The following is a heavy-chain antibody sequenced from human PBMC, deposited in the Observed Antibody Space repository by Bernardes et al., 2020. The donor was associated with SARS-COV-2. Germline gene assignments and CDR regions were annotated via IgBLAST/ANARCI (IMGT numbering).Heavy chain of an antibody. CDR3: AKDRCGGDCSVLDF. Sequence: SLRLSCAASGFTFSRHGMHWVRQAPGKGLEWVALISFDASTKYYADSVRGRFTISRDNSQNTLYLQMNSLRSEDTAMYYCAKDRCGGDCSVLDFWGQGTPVTVPS. J-gene: IGHJ4*02. CDR2: ISFDASTK. CDR1: GFTFSRHG. V-gene: IGHV3-30*18. D-gene: IGHD2-21*02.